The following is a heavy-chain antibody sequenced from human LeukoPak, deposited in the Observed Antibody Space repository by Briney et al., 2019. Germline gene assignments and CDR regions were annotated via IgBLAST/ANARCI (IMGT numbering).Heavy chain of an antibody. CDR1: GFTFSSYG. Sequence: QPGGSLRLSCAASGFTFSSYGMHWVRQAPGKGLEWVTFIWFDGSDKYYADSVKGRFTISRDNSKNTLYLQMNSLRAEDTAVYYCACDYGGNSGVDYWGQGTLVTVSS. CDR2: IWFDGSDK. V-gene: IGHV3-30*02. D-gene: IGHD4-23*01. J-gene: IGHJ4*02. CDR3: ACDYGGNSGVDY.